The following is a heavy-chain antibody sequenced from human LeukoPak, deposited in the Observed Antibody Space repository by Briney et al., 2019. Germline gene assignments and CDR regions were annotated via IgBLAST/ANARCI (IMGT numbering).Heavy chain of an antibody. V-gene: IGHV4-4*07. D-gene: IGHD3-22*01. Sequence: SETLSLTCTVSGGSISSYYWSWIRQPAGKGLEWIGRIYTSGSTNYNPSLKSRVAISVDKSKNQFSLKLSSVTAADTAVYYCARDAEFYYYDSSGYRPRGVYFDYWGQGTLVTVSS. CDR2: IYTSGST. CDR1: GGSISSYY. J-gene: IGHJ4*02. CDR3: ARDAEFYYYDSSGYRPRGVYFDY.